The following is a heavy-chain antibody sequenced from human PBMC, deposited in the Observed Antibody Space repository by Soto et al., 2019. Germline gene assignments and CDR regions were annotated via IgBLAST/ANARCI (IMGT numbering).Heavy chain of an antibody. CDR1: GYSFTSYW. CDR2: IDPSDSYT. CDR3: ARHGASDYDSSGYQYRYYYGMDV. Sequence: GESLKISCKGSGYSFTSYWISWVRKMPGKGLEWMGRIDPSDSYTNYSPSFQGHVTISADKSISTAYLQWSSLKASDTAMYYCARHGASDYDSSGYQYRYYYGMDVWGQGTTVTVSS. V-gene: IGHV5-10-1*01. J-gene: IGHJ6*02. D-gene: IGHD3-22*01.